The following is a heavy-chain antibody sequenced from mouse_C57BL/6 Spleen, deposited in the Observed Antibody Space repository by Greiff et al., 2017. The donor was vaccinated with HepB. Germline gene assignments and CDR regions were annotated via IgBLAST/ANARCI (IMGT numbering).Heavy chain of an antibody. D-gene: IGHD1-1*01. J-gene: IGHJ2*01. V-gene: IGHV1-82*01. Sequence: QVQLKESGPELVKPGASVKISCKASGYAFSSSWMNWVKQRPGKGLEWIGRIYPGDGDTNYNGKFKGKATLTADKSSSTAYMQLSSLTSEDSAVYFCARLGYYGSSWYFDYWGQGTTLTVSS. CDR2: IYPGDGDT. CDR3: ARLGYYGSSWYFDY. CDR1: GYAFSSSW.